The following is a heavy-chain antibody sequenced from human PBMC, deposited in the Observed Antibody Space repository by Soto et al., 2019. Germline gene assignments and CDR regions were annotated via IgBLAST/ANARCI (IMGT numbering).Heavy chain of an antibody. V-gene: IGHV4-31*03. CDR1: GGSISSGGYY. Sequence: ASETLSLTCTVSGGSISSGGYYWSWIRQHPGKGLEWIGYIYYSGSTYYNPSLKSRVTISVDTSKNQFSLKLSSVTAADTAVYYCARDGYYGDYPTEYFQHWGQGTLVTVSS. J-gene: IGHJ1*01. CDR3: ARDGYYGDYPTEYFQH. CDR2: IYYSGST. D-gene: IGHD4-17*01.